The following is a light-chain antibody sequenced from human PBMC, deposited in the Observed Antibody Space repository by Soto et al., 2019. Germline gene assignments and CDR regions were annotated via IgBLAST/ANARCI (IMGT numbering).Light chain of an antibody. J-gene: IGKJ4*01. CDR3: QQYDNVPLT. CDR1: QYIKRS. V-gene: IGKV1-33*01. Sequence: DIHMTQKTSCLSGSVGDRVTMTFQASQYIKRSFNWYQQKPRKAPELLIYDASNLETRVPSRFSGSGSGTDFTFTISCLQPEDFATYYCQQYDNVPLTFGGGA. CDR2: DAS.